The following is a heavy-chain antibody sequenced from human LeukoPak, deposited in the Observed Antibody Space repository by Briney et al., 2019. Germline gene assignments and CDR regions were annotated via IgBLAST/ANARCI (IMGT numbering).Heavy chain of an antibody. CDR2: ISGSGGST. CDR1: GFTFSSYA. V-gene: IGHV3-23*01. CDR3: AKDLAITMVRGGNFDY. J-gene: IGHJ4*02. Sequence: GGSLRLSCAASGFTFSSYAMSWVRQAPGKGLEWVSAISGSGGSTYYADSVKGRFTISRDNSKNTLYLQMNGLRAEDTAVYYCAKDLAITMVRGGNFDYWGQGTLVTVSS. D-gene: IGHD3-10*01.